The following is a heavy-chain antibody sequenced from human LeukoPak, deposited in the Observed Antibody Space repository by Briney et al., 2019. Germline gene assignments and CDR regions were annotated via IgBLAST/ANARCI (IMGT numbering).Heavy chain of an antibody. CDR2: IYHSGST. CDR1: GGSIGSGGYS. V-gene: IGHV4-30-2*01. J-gene: IGHJ3*02. CDR3: ARAVLRGAFDI. Sequence: TLSLTCAVSGGSIGSGGYSWSWIRQPPGKGLEWIGYIYHSGSTYYNPSLKSRVTISVDRSKNQFSLKLSSVTAADTAVYYCARAVLRGAFDIWGQGTMVTVSS.